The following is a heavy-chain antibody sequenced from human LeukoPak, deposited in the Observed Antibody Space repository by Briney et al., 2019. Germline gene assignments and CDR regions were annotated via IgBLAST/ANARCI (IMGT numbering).Heavy chain of an antibody. D-gene: IGHD2-2*01. CDR2: IIPIFGTA. CDR1: GGTFSSYA. J-gene: IGHJ4*02. V-gene: IGHV1-69*13. CDR3: ARDFCSTSCNLGY. Sequence: SVKVSCKASGGTFSSYAISWVRQAPGQGLEWMGGIIPIFGTANYAQKFQGRVTITADESTSTAYMELSSLRSEDTAVYYCARDFCSTSCNLGYWGQGTLVTVYS.